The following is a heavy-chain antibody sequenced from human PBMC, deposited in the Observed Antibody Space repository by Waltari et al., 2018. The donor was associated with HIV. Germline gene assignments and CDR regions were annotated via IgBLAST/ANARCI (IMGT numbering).Heavy chain of an antibody. V-gene: IGHV4-39*01. Sequence: QLQLQESGPGLVKPSETLSLTCTVSAGSISSSSYYWGWIRQPPGKGLEWIGSIYYSGITYHTPSLKSRVTISVDTSTNQFSLKLSSVTAADTAVYYCARLFQETDAFDIWGQGTMVTVSS. CDR2: IYYSGIT. J-gene: IGHJ3*02. CDR1: AGSISSSSYY. CDR3: ARLFQETDAFDI.